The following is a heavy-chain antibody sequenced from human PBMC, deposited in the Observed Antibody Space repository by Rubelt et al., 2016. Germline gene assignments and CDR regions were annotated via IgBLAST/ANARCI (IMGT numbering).Heavy chain of an antibody. CDR1: GGSFSGYY. CDR2: ITPSGST. V-gene: IGHV4-34*01. CDR3: AREPGYCSGGSCDGGWFDP. Sequence: QVQLQQWGAGLLKPSETLSLTCAVYGGSFSGYYWSWIRQPPGKGLEWIGEITPSGSTNYNPSLKSRVTISLDTSKTQFSLRLSSVIAADTAVYYCAREPGYCSGGSCDGGWFDPWGQGTLVTVSS. J-gene: IGHJ5*02. D-gene: IGHD2-15*01.